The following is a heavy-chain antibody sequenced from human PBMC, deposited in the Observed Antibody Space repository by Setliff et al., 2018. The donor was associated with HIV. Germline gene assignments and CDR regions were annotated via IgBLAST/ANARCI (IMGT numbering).Heavy chain of an antibody. V-gene: IGHV4-4*09. CDR1: GDSIIDSY. CDR3: ARLSVVIHDTFDV. D-gene: IGHD3-22*01. CDR2: IHSTGRT. J-gene: IGHJ3*01. Sequence: SETLSLTCTVSGDSIIDSYWSWVRQPPGKGLEWIGYIHSTGRTNYSPSLKSQVTTSVDTSKNHFSLRLRSVTAADTAVYYCARLSVVIHDTFDVWGHGKMVT.